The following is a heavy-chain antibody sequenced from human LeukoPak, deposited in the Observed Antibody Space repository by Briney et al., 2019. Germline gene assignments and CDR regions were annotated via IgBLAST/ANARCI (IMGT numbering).Heavy chain of an antibody. Sequence: GRSLRLSCAASGFTFSSYGMHWVRQAPGKGLEWVAVISYDGSNKYYADSVKGRFTISRDNSKNTLYLQMSSLRAEDTAVYYCAKSYFDSSGYTFDYWGQGTLVTVSS. D-gene: IGHD3-22*01. CDR3: AKSYFDSSGYTFDY. V-gene: IGHV3-30*18. J-gene: IGHJ4*02. CDR2: ISYDGSNK. CDR1: GFTFSSYG.